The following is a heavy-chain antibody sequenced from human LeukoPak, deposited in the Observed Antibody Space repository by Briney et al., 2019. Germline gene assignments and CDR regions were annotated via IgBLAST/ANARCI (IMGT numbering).Heavy chain of an antibody. Sequence: GESLKISCKGSGYSFTSCWIGWVRQMPGKGLEWMGIIYPGDSDTRYSPSFQGQVTISADKSISTAYLQWSSLKASDTAMYYCARQVHGSGSYYNLGLGYWGQGTLATVSS. J-gene: IGHJ4*02. CDR2: IYPGDSDT. CDR1: GYSFTSCW. CDR3: ARQVHGSGSYYNLGLGY. V-gene: IGHV5-51*01. D-gene: IGHD3-10*01.